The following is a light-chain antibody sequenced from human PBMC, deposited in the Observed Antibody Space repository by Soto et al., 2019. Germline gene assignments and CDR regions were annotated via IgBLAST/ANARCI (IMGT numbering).Light chain of an antibody. CDR2: EVS. CDR3: SSDTVKCTPHVV. J-gene: IGLJ2*01. CDR1: SSDVGGYKF. V-gene: IGLV2-14*01. Sequence: QSALTQPASVSGSPGQSITISCTGTSSDVGGYKFVSWYQQHPGKVPKLLIYEVSNRPSGVSDRFSASKSGNTASLTISGLQAEDEDDYYCSSDTVKCTPHVVFGGGTKLTVL.